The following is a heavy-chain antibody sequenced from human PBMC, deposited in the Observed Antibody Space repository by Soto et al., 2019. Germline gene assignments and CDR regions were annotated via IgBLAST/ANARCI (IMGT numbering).Heavy chain of an antibody. CDR3: AKERKSSGWYRLGWFDP. V-gene: IGHV3-23*01. Sequence: GVSLRLSCAASGFTFRGSAMRWVRQASGKGLEWVSAISGSGGSTYYADSVKGRFTISRDNSKNTLYLQMNSLRAEDTAVYYCAKERKSSGWYRLGWFDPWGQGTLVTVSS. D-gene: IGHD6-19*01. J-gene: IGHJ5*02. CDR1: GFTFRGSA. CDR2: ISGSGGST.